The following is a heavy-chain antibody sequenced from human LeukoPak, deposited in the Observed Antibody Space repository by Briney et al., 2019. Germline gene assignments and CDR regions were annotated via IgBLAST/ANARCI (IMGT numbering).Heavy chain of an antibody. CDR3: ARVSGNIQVWPQPFGDGMDV. J-gene: IGHJ6*02. D-gene: IGHD5-18*01. V-gene: IGHV3-23*01. Sequence: GGSLRLSCAGPRLTFNSYVMAWVRQAPKKGLECVAAISSSGRKTYYADSVKGRFTISREDSKNTLYLQMNILRAEDTAIYYCARVSGNIQVWPQPFGDGMDVWGQGTTVTVSS. CDR2: ISSSGRKT. CDR1: RLTFNSYV.